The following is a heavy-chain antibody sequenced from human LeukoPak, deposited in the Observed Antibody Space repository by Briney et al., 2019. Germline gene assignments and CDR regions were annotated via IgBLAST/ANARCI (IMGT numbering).Heavy chain of an antibody. J-gene: IGHJ3*02. D-gene: IGHD4-17*01. CDR1: GFTFDDYG. Sequence: GGSLRLSCAASGFTFDDYGMSWVRQAPGKGLEWVSGINWNGGSTGYAGSVKGRFTISRDNAKNSLYLQMNGLRAEDTALYYCARGYGDYGVDAFDIWGQGTMVTVSS. V-gene: IGHV3-20*04. CDR3: ARGYGDYGVDAFDI. CDR2: INWNGGST.